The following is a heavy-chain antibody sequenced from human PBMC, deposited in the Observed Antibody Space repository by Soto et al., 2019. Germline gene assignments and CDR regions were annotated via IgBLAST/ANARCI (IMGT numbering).Heavy chain of an antibody. CDR1: GYTFTSYG. V-gene: IGHV1-18*01. J-gene: IGHJ4*02. D-gene: IGHD6-19*01. Sequence: ASVKVSCKASGYTFTSYGISWVRQAPGQGLEWMGWIRAYNGNTNYAQKLQGRVTMTTDTSTSTAYMELRSLRSDDTAVYYCARVDSSGWRPASDCDYWGQGTLVTVSS. CDR2: IRAYNGNT. CDR3: ARVDSSGWRPASDCDY.